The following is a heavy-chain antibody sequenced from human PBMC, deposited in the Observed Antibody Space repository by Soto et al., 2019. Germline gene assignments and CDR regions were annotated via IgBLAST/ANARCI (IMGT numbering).Heavy chain of an antibody. CDR1: GFTFSDYW. CDR2: IDTDGSIT. CDR3: VRESTPPFFDS. Sequence: GGSLRLSCEASGFTFSDYWMHWVRQVPGKELMWVSRIDTDGSITNYADYVQGRFTISRDSSTNTIYLQMNSLRVEDTANYFCVRESTPPFFDSWGQGTPVTVSS. D-gene: IGHD2-15*01. J-gene: IGHJ4*02. V-gene: IGHV3-74*01.